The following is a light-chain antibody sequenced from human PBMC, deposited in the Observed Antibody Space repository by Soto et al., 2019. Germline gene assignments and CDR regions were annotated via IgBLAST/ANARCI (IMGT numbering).Light chain of an antibody. CDR1: QSLLHSDGRTY. CDR2: AVS. CDR3: RQSLHLLKD. Sequence: EIVLTQTPLALSVTPGQPASISCKSSQSLLHSDGRTYLYWYLQRPGQPPQLLIYAVSKRFSGVPDRFSGSGSGTDFTLKISRVEAEDVGVYYCRQSLHLLKDFGPGTKVDIK. V-gene: IGKV2D-29*01. J-gene: IGKJ3*01.